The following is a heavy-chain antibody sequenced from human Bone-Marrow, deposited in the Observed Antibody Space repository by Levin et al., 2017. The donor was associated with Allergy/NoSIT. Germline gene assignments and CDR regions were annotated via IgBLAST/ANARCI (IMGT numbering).Heavy chain of an antibody. V-gene: IGHV4-34*01. J-gene: IGHJ3*02. CDR1: GGSFSGYY. CDR3: GGGNDAFDI. Sequence: PSETLSLTCAVYGGSFSGYYWSWIRQPPGKGLEWIGEINHSGSTNYNPSLKSRVTISVDTSKNQFSLKLSSVTAADTAVYYCGGGNDAFDIWGQGTMVTVSS. CDR2: INHSGST.